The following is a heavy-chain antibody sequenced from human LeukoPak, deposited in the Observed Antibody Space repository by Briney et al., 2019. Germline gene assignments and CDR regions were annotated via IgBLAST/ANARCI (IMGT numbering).Heavy chain of an antibody. CDR1: GFTFSSYS. Sequence: GGSLRPSCAASGFTFSSYSMNWVRQAPGKGLEWVSSISSSSSYIYYADSVKSRFTISRDNAKNSLYLQMNSLRAEDTAVYYCARDLFSYSSWGYYFDYWGQGTLVTVSS. CDR2: ISSSSSYI. CDR3: ARDLFSYSSWGYYFDY. J-gene: IGHJ4*02. D-gene: IGHD6-13*01. V-gene: IGHV3-21*01.